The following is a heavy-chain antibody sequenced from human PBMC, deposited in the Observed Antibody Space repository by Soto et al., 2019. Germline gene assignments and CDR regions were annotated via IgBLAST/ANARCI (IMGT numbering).Heavy chain of an antibody. CDR3: GRVMRSLLSITALDT. V-gene: IGHV1-46*01. D-gene: IGHD3-10*01. CDR1: GYTFTRDQ. J-gene: IGHJ5*02. Sequence: QVQLVQSGAEVKKPGASVKVSCKASGYTFTRDQIHWVRQAPGQGLEWMGMIDPSGGKTNYAQKFQGSVTMTRDTSTSTVYMALSSLRSEDTAIYFCGRVMRSLLSITALDTWGQGTLVTVSS. CDR2: IDPSGGKT.